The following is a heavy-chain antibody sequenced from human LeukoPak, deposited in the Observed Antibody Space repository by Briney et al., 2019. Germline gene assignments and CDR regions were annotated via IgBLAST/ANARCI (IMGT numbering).Heavy chain of an antibody. CDR3: ARGLEWELYFDY. Sequence: SETLSLTCTVSGGSISSSSYYWGWIRQPPGKGLEWIGSIYYSGSTYYNPSLKSRVTISVDTSKNQFSLKLSSVAAADTAVYYCARGLEWELYFDYWGQGTLVTVSS. D-gene: IGHD1-26*01. CDR1: GGSISSSSYY. V-gene: IGHV4-39*07. CDR2: IYYSGST. J-gene: IGHJ4*02.